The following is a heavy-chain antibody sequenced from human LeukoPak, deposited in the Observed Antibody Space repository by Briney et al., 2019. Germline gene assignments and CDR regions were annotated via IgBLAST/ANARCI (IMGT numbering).Heavy chain of an antibody. J-gene: IGHJ6*03. V-gene: IGHV3-30*03. Sequence: GGSLRLSCAASGFTFSSYGMHWVRQAPGKGLEWVAVISYDGSNKYYADSVKGRFTISRDNSKNTLYLQMNSLRAEDTAVYYCARDQRRYYYYMDVWGKGTTVTVSS. CDR2: ISYDGSNK. CDR1: GFTFSSYG. CDR3: ARDQRRYYYYMDV.